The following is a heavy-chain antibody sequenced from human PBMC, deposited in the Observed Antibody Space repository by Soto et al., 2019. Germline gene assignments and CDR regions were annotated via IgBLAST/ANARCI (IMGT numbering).Heavy chain of an antibody. CDR3: AKDLTAGDYGMDV. J-gene: IGHJ6*02. V-gene: IGHV3-23*01. D-gene: IGHD6-13*01. Sequence: GGSLRLSCAASGFSFSTYAMSWVRQAPGKGLEWVSAIRGSGGSTYYADSVKGRFTISRDNSKNTLYLQMNSLRAEDTAVYYCAKDLTAGDYGMDVWGQGTTVTVSS. CDR2: IRGSGGST. CDR1: GFSFSTYA.